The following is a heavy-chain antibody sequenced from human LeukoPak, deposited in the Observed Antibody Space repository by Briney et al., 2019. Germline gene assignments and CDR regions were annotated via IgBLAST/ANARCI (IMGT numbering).Heavy chain of an antibody. Sequence: PSETLSLTCTVSGGSISSGGYYWSWIRQHPGKGLEWIGYIYYSGSTYYNPSLKSRVTISVDTSKNQFSLKLSSVTAADMAVYYCARAYYDFWSGCLFDPWGQGTLVTVSS. CDR3: ARAYYDFWSGCLFDP. V-gene: IGHV4-31*03. J-gene: IGHJ5*02. CDR2: IYYSGST. D-gene: IGHD3-3*01. CDR1: GGSISSGGYY.